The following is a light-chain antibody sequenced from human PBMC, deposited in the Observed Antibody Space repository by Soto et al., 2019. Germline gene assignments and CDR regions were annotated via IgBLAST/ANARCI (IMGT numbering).Light chain of an antibody. Sequence: SYELTQPPSVSVAPGKTARITWGGNNLGSKSVHWYQQKPGQAPVLVIYYDSDRPSGIPERFSGSNSGNTATLTISRVEAGDEADYYCQVWDSSSDHPFGGGTKVTVL. V-gene: IGLV3-21*04. J-gene: IGLJ2*01. CDR2: YDS. CDR1: NLGSKS. CDR3: QVWDSSSDHP.